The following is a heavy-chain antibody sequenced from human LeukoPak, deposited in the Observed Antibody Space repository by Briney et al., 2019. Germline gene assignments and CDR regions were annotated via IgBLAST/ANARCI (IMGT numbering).Heavy chain of an antibody. CDR1: GFTFSSYA. CDR2: ISGSGGST. Sequence: GGSPRLSCATSGFTFSSYAMSWVRQAPGKGLEWVSAISGSGGSTYYADSVKGRFTISRDNSKNTLYLQMNSLRAEDTAVYYCAKRSLVYYGMDVWGQGTTVTVSS. V-gene: IGHV3-23*01. J-gene: IGHJ6*02. CDR3: AKRSLVYYGMDV. D-gene: IGHD2-8*02.